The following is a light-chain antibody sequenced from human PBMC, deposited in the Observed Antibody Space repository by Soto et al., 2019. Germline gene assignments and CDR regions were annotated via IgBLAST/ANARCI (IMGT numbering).Light chain of an antibody. CDR3: CSYAGSSTPSYV. CDR2: EGS. CDR1: SSDVGSYNL. Sequence: QAVVTQPASVSGSPGQSITISCTGTSSDVGSYNLVSWYQHHPGKAPKLMIYEGSQRPSGVSNRFSGSKSGNTASLTISGLQAEDEADYYCCSYAGSSTPSYVFGSGTKLTVL. V-gene: IGLV2-23*01. J-gene: IGLJ1*01.